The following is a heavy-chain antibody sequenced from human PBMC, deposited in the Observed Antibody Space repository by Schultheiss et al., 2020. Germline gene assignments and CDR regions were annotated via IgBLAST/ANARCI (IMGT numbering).Heavy chain of an antibody. D-gene: IGHD6-19*01. Sequence: ASVKVSCKASGYTFTGYYMHWVRQAPGQGLEWMGWINPNSGGTNYAQKFQGWVTMTRDTSISTAYMELSRLRSDDTAVYYCARDPSRQWPPDGGAFDIWGQGTMVTVSS. V-gene: IGHV1-2*04. CDR3: ARDPSRQWPPDGGAFDI. CDR1: GYTFTGYY. CDR2: INPNSGGT. J-gene: IGHJ3*02.